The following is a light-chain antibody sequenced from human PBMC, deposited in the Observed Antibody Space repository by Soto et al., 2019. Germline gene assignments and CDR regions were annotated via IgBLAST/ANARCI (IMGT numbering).Light chain of an antibody. CDR3: QSYDSSLSGSV. Sequence: QSVLTQPPSVSGAPGQRVTISCTGSSSNIGAGYDVHWYQQLPGTAPKILIYGNSNRPSGVPDRFSVSKSGTSASLAITGLQAEDEADYYCQSYDSSLSGSVFGGGTKLTVL. CDR2: GNS. V-gene: IGLV1-40*01. J-gene: IGLJ3*02. CDR1: SSNIGAGYD.